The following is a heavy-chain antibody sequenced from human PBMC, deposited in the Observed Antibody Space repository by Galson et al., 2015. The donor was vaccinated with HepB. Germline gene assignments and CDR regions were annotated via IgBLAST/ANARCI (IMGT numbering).Heavy chain of an antibody. CDR2: IYPGDSDS. CDR1: GYSFTDCW. CDR3: ARHSYDVLTGYSPAGGFNL. Sequence: QSGAEVKKPGESLRISCKGSGYSFTDCWIAWVRQMPGKGLEWMGIIYPGDSDSRDSPSFQGQVILSVDKSISTAYLQWSSLKASDTAMYYCARHSYDVLTGYSPAGGFNLWGQGTMVTVS. V-gene: IGHV5-51*01. J-gene: IGHJ3*01. D-gene: IGHD3-9*01.